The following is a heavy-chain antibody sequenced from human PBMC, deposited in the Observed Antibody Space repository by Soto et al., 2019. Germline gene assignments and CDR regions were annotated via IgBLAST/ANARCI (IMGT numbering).Heavy chain of an antibody. CDR2: TNDDGIST. CDR1: GFTFRTYA. Sequence: PGGSLRLSCAASGFTFRTYAMGWVRQAPGKGPEWVSRTNDDGISTNYADSVKGRFTISRDNAKNTLYLQMNALRVEDTAFYYCTRGPRSTSSGTRAFCGQGTPVTVSS. CDR3: TRGPRSTSSGTRAF. J-gene: IGHJ4*02. D-gene: IGHD1-1*01. V-gene: IGHV3-74*01.